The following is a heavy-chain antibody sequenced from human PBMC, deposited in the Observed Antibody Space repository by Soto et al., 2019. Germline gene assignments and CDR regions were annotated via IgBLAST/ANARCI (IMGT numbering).Heavy chain of an antibody. V-gene: IGHV1-46*01. Sequence: ASVKVSCKASGYTFTSYYMHWVRQAPGQGLEWMGIINPSGGSTSYAQKFQGRVTMTRDTSTSTVCMELSSLRSEDTAVYYCARDEDIVLVPAAGPNYYYYYGMDVWGQGTTVTVSS. D-gene: IGHD2-2*01. CDR3: ARDEDIVLVPAAGPNYYYYYGMDV. CDR2: INPSGGST. CDR1: GYTFTSYY. J-gene: IGHJ6*02.